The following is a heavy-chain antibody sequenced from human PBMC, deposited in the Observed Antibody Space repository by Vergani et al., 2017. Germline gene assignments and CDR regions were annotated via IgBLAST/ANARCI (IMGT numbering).Heavy chain of an antibody. D-gene: IGHD3-9*01. CDR2: IYQSGGA. CDR3: ARTESFILRYFHLAL. J-gene: IGHJ4*02. CDR1: GGSITSSRYY. V-gene: IGHV4-39*01. Sequence: QLHLQESGPGLVKPSETLSLTCTVSGGSITSSRYYWGWIRQPPGKGLEWIGNIYQSGGAYYNPSLKGRVTISVDTSKNQFSLEVTSVTAADTAIYFCARTESFILRYFHLALWGQGTLVTVSS.